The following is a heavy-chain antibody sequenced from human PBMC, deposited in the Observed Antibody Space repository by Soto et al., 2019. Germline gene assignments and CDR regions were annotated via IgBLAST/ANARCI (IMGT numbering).Heavy chain of an antibody. Sequence: ESGGGVVQPGRSLRLSCAASGFTSSSYGMHWVRQAPGKGLEWVAVISYDGSNKYYADSVKGRFTISRDNSKNTLYLQMNSLRAEDTAVYYCAKDPSVVPAAGYDYWGQGTLVTVSS. CDR3: AKDPSVVPAAGYDY. D-gene: IGHD2-2*01. J-gene: IGHJ4*02. V-gene: IGHV3-30*18. CDR2: ISYDGSNK. CDR1: GFTSSSYG.